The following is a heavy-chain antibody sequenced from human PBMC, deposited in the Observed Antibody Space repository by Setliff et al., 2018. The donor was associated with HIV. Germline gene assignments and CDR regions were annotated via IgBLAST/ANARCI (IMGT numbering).Heavy chain of an antibody. V-gene: IGHV1-3*04. CDR3: ARWCAAAGCYPAIYHFDS. J-gene: IGHJ4*02. Sequence: ASVKVSCKASGYTFSEYAIHWVRQAPGPRLEWMGRIDTDNGYRRYSPKLQGRVTITKDTSANTAYMELRGLRSEDTAVYSCARWCAAAGCYPAIYHFDSWGQGTLVTVSS. CDR2: IDTDNGYR. D-gene: IGHD2-2*01. CDR1: GYTFSEYA.